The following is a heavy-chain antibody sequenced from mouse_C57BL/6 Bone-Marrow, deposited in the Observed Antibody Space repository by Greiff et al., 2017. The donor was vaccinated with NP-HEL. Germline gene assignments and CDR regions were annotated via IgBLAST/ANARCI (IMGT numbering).Heavy chain of an antibody. D-gene: IGHD2-4*01. V-gene: IGHV1-82*01. CDR2: IYPGDGDT. Sequence: VEPGASVKISCKASGYAFSSSWMNWVKQRPGKGLEWIGRIYPGDGDTNYNGKFKGKATLTADKSSSTAYMQLSSLTSEDSAVYFCARNYDYHYYFDYWGQGTTLTVSS. CDR3: ARNYDYHYYFDY. CDR1: GYAFSSSW. J-gene: IGHJ2*01.